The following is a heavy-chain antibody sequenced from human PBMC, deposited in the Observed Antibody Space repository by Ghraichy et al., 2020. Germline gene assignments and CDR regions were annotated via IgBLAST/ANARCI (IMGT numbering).Heavy chain of an antibody. Sequence: LSLTCAASGFNFKNHGMAWVRQIPRRGLEWVSGMNWDGGRTGSAASVKGRFSISRDNAKGSLYLHMRNLRVDDTALYYCTKDGGADWGQGTLVTVSS. CDR2: MNWDGGRT. J-gene: IGHJ4*02. CDR1: GFNFKNHG. D-gene: IGHD3-16*01. CDR3: TKDGGAD. V-gene: IGHV3-20*04.